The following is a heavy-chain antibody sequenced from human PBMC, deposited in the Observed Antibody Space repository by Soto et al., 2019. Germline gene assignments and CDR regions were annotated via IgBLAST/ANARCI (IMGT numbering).Heavy chain of an antibody. CDR1: GGTFSSCA. V-gene: IGHV1-69*01. Sequence: QVQLVQSGAEVKKPGSSVKVSCKASGGTFSSCAISWVRQAPGQGLEWMGGIIPIFGTANYAQKFQGRVTITADESTSTAYMELSSLRSGDTAVYYCARDSLIAARPGYFDYWGQGTLVTVSS. CDR2: IIPIFGTA. J-gene: IGHJ4*02. D-gene: IGHD6-6*01. CDR3: ARDSLIAARPGYFDY.